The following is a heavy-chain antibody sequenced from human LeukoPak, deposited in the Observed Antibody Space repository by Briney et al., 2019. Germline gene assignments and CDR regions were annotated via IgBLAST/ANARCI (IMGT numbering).Heavy chain of an antibody. V-gene: IGHV3-66*01. D-gene: IGHD6-19*01. Sequence: PGGSPRLSCAASGFTVSSDYMSWVRQAPGEGLEWVSVIYSGGSTYYADSVKGRFTISRDNSKNTLYLQMNSLRAEDTAVYYCARERSSGWSDYWGQGTLVTVSS. J-gene: IGHJ4*02. CDR2: IYSGGST. CDR1: GFTVSSDY. CDR3: ARERSSGWSDY.